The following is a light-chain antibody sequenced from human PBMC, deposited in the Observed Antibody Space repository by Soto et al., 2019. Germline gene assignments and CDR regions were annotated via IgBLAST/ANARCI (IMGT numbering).Light chain of an antibody. Sequence: DIQMTQSPSTLSASVGDRVTITCRASQSLNRELAWYQQKPGKVPELLIYQASNLIGGVPLRFTGAGSGTEFTLTISSLQPDDSATYYCQQYNAYSLTFGGGTKVEIK. J-gene: IGKJ4*01. CDR1: QSLNRE. V-gene: IGKV1-5*03. CDR3: QQYNAYSLT. CDR2: QAS.